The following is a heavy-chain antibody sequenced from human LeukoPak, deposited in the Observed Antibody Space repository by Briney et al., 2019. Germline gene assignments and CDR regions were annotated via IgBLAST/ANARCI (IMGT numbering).Heavy chain of an antibody. CDR3: ARDVEGYYGSVSYRLYYYYMDF. Sequence: ASVKVSCKASGYTFTSYGISWVRQAPGQGLEWMGWISAYSGNTNYAQKLQGRVTMTTDTSTSTAYMELRSLRSDDTAVYYCARDVEGYYGSVSYRLYYYYMDFWGKGTTVTISS. J-gene: IGHJ6*03. CDR1: GYTFTSYG. V-gene: IGHV1-18*01. CDR2: ISAYSGNT. D-gene: IGHD3-10*01.